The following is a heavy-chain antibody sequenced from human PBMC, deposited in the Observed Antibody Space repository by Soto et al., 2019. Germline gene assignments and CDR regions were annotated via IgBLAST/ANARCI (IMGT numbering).Heavy chain of an antibody. CDR1: GFTFSSYS. J-gene: IGHJ3*02. Sequence: GGSLRLSCAASGFTFSSYSMNWVRQAPGKGLEWVSYISSSSSTIYYADSVKGRFTISRDNAKNSLYLQMNSLRDEDTAVYYCARDYYDNSGYYDDAFDIWGQGTMVTVSS. CDR3: ARDYYDNSGYYDDAFDI. D-gene: IGHD3-22*01. CDR2: ISSSSSTI. V-gene: IGHV3-48*02.